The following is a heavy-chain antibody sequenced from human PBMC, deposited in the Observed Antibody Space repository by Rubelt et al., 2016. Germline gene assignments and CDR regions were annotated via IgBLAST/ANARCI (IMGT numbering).Heavy chain of an antibody. CDR3: ARRGIAAADPWDY. CDR1: GGSISSSSYY. J-gene: IGHJ4*02. Sequence: QLQLQESGPGLVKPSETLSPSCTVSGGSISSSSYYWGWIRQPLGKGLEWIGNIYSGGSTYYNPSLKCRVTISVDTSKDQFSLKLSAVTAADTAVYYCARRGIAAADPWDYWGQGTLVTVSS. D-gene: IGHD6-13*01. CDR2: IYSGGST. V-gene: IGHV4-39*01.